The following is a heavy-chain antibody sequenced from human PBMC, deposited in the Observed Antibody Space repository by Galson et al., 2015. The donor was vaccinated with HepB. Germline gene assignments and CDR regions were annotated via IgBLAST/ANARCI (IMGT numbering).Heavy chain of an antibody. Sequence: LRLSCAASGFTFSSYGMHWVRQAPGKGLEWVAVISYDGSNKYYADSVKGRFTISRDNSKNTLYLQMNSLRAEDTAVYYCAKDLTLDTAMVDYWGQGTLVTVSS. D-gene: IGHD5-18*01. CDR2: ISYDGSNK. CDR1: GFTFSSYG. J-gene: IGHJ4*02. V-gene: IGHV3-30*18. CDR3: AKDLTLDTAMVDY.